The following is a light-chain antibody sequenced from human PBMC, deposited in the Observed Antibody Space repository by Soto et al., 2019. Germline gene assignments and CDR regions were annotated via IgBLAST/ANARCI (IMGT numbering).Light chain of an antibody. Sequence: DIQMTESPSTLSACVGDRVTITCGASQSITSYLNWYHQKPGKAPKLLIYAASTLQSGVPSRFSGSGSGTEFTLTISSLQPEDFAVYYCQQYGSSPRTSGQGTKVDIK. CDR2: AAS. CDR1: QSITSY. CDR3: QQYGSSPRT. V-gene: IGKV1-39*01. J-gene: IGKJ1*01.